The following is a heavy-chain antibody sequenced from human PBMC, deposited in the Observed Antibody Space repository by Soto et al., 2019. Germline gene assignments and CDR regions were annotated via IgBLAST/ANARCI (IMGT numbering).Heavy chain of an antibody. V-gene: IGHV3-23*04. CDR2: ISGSDGKT. Sequence: DVRLAESGGGLVQPGGSLRLSCTTSGFSFASFAMTWVRQAPGKGLEWVATISGSDGKTYYADSVKGRFSISRDTSRNTLYLPMNSLRADDTAIYYCAKWSYLYYWGQGTRVTVSS. CDR1: GFSFASFA. J-gene: IGHJ4*02. CDR3: AKWSYLYY. D-gene: IGHD3-16*02.